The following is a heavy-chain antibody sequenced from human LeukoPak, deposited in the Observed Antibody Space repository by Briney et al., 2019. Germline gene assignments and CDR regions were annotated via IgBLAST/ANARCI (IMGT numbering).Heavy chain of an antibody. CDR2: ITTSSSFI. J-gene: IGHJ3*01. CDR1: GFTFSSFN. V-gene: IGHV3-21*01. D-gene: IGHD2-2*01. Sequence: PGGSLGLSCAASGFTFSSFNMHWVRQAPGKGLEWVASITTSSSFIYYADSVKGRFTISRDDAKNSLYLQMNSLRAEDTAVYYCARGYLFPAAWGGWGDDAFDFWGQGTMVSVSS. CDR3: ARGYLFPAAWGGWGDDAFDF.